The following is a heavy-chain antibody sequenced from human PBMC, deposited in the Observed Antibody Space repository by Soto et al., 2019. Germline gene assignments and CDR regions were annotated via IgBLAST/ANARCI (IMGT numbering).Heavy chain of an antibody. CDR1: GVSITGSY. Sequence: QVQLRESGPGLVKPSETLSLTCSVSGVSITGSYWSWIRQPPGKTLEWIGYVYHSGTTTYNPSLKSRVSISVDTSKNQFSLRLTSVIAADTAVYYCARVMPYGAGSLAGCDYWGQGILVTVSS. CDR3: ARVMPYGAGSLAGCDY. D-gene: IGHD1-26*01. J-gene: IGHJ4*02. CDR2: VYHSGTT. V-gene: IGHV4-59*01.